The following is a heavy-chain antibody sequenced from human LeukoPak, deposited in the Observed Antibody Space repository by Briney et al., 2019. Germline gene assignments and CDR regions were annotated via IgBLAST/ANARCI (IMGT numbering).Heavy chain of an antibody. J-gene: IGHJ4*02. Sequence: SETLSLTCTVSGGSVSSGYYWGWIRQPPGKGLEWIGSIYHSGSTYYNPSLKSRVTISVDTSKNQFSLKLSSVTAADTAVYYCARALLLWFGELLNWGQGTLVTVSS. CDR1: GGSVSSGYY. D-gene: IGHD3-10*01. CDR2: IYHSGST. CDR3: ARALLLWFGELLN. V-gene: IGHV4-38-2*02.